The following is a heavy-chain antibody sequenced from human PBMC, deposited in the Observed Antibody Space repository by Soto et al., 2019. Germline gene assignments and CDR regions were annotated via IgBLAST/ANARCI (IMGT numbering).Heavy chain of an antibody. V-gene: IGHV1-46*01. D-gene: IGHD3-22*01. CDR1: GYTFTSYY. CDR3: ATDPSSAYYDSSRYYSSY. Sequence: ASVKVSCKASGYTFTSYYMHWVRQAPGQGLEWMGIINPSDGSTSYAQKFQGRVTMTRETSTSTVYMEMSSLRSEDTAVSYCATDPSSAYYDSSRYYSSYWRQGTLVTVSS. J-gene: IGHJ4*02. CDR2: INPSDGST.